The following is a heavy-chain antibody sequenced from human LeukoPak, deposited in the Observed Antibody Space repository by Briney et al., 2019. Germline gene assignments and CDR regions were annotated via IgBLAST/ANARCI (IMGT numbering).Heavy chain of an antibody. CDR1: GFPFRRLN. J-gene: IGHJ4*02. Sequence: GGPQTLPCSPSGFPFRRLNKICVPEAPGEGREWVSAISSSSSYIYYADSVKGRFTISRDNAKNSLYLQMNSLRAEDTAVYYCARDSSVGALDYWGQGTLVTVSS. CDR3: ARDSSVGALDY. D-gene: IGHD1-26*01. V-gene: IGHV3-21*01. CDR2: ISSSSSYI.